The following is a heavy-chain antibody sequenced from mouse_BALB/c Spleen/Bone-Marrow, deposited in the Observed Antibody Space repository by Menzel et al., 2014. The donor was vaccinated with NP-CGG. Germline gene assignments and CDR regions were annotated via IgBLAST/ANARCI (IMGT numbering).Heavy chain of an antibody. J-gene: IGHJ4*01. CDR3: ARDLDY. CDR1: GYTFTTYW. Sequence: QVQLKQSGAELAKPGASVKMSCKASGYTFTTYWMHWVKQRPGQGLEWIGYINPSTAYTDYNQKFEDKATLTADKSSSTAYMQLSSLTSEDSAVYYCARDLDYWSQGTSVTVSS. V-gene: IGHV1-7*01. CDR2: INPSTAYT.